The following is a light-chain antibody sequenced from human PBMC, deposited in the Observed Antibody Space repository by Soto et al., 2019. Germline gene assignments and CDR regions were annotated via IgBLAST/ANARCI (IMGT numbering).Light chain of an antibody. CDR2: LGS. V-gene: IGKV2-28*01. CDR3: WKTLKTSWT. Sequence: DIVMTQSPLSLPVTPGEPASISCRSSQSLLHSNGYNYLDWYLQKPGQSPQLLIYLGSNRASGVPDRFSGSGSDTDFTLKISRVEAEYVGVYYCWKTLKTSWTCGQGT. J-gene: IGKJ1*01. CDR1: QSLLHSNGYNY.